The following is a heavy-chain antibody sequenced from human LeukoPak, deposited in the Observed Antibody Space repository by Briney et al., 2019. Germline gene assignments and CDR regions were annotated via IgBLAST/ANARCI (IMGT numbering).Heavy chain of an antibody. D-gene: IGHD2-2*01. Sequence: PSETLSLTCTVSGGSISSYYWSWIRQPPGKGLEWIGYIYYSGSTNYNPSLKSRVTISVDTSKNQFSLKLSSVTAADTAVYYCARMHGSSSTSCSNYYYYYMDVWGKGTTVTVSS. V-gene: IGHV4-59*01. J-gene: IGHJ6*03. CDR1: GGSISSYY. CDR2: IYYSGST. CDR3: ARMHGSSSTSCSNYYYYYMDV.